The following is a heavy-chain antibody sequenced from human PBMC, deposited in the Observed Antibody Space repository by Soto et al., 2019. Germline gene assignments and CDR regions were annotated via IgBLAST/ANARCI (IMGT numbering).Heavy chain of an antibody. CDR3: TTYHGAYYVDH. V-gene: IGHV1-24*01. Sequence: QVQLVQSWAEVKKPGASVKVSCKVSGYTLNEVAMHWVRQAPGKGLEWLGGFDPDEGETIYAQHFQGRVTMTEDTSTDTVYMELSSLRSEDTALYFCTTYHGAYYVDHWGQGTLGTVSS. J-gene: IGHJ4*02. CDR2: FDPDEGET. CDR1: GYTLNEVA. D-gene: IGHD4-17*01.